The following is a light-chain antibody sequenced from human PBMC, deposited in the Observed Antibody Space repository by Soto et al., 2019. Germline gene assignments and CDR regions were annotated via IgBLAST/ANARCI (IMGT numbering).Light chain of an antibody. V-gene: IGKV1-39*01. Sequence: DIQMTQSPSSLSASVGDRSTITCLASQSISTYLHWYQQKPGKAPNLLIYAASTLQSGVTSRFSGSGSGTDFTLTISSLQPEDFATYFCQHGYSTPLTFGGGTKVDIK. CDR1: QSISTY. CDR2: AAS. J-gene: IGKJ4*01. CDR3: QHGYSTPLT.